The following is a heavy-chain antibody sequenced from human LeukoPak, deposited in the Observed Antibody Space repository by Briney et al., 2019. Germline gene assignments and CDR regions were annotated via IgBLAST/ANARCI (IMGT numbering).Heavy chain of an antibody. Sequence: ASVKVSCKASGYTFTSYYMHWVRHAPRQGLEWMGSINPNSGGTNYAQKFQGWVTMTRDTSIRTAYMELSRLRSEDTDVYYCARERGELWFGATYYGMAVWGKGTTVTVYS. CDR1: GYTFTSYY. CDR2: INPNSGGT. J-gene: IGHJ6*04. V-gene: IGHV1-2*04. D-gene: IGHD3-10*01. CDR3: ARERGELWFGATYYGMAV.